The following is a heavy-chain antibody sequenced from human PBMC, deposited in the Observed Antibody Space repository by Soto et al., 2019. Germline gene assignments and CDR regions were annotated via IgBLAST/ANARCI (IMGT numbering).Heavy chain of an antibody. D-gene: IGHD2-15*01. CDR2: INVGNGNT. Sequence: ASVKVSCKASGYTFTDYAIHWVRQAPGQGLEWMGWINVGNGNTGYSRKFQGRVTNARDMSASTAYIEVTSLTSEDTAIYYCAREGAHYTPLDHWGQGTLVTVSA. J-gene: IGHJ4*02. CDR3: AREGAHYTPLDH. CDR1: GYTFTDYA. V-gene: IGHV1-3*01.